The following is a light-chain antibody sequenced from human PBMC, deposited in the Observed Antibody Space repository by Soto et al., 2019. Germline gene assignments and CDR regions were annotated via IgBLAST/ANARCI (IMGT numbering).Light chain of an antibody. Sequence: QSVLTQPPSVSGAPGQRVAISCTGSSSNIGAEYDVHWYQQLPGTAPKRLIYGDNNRPSGVPDRFSGSKSGSSASLAITGLPPEDEADYYCQSYDSSLSTFVFGTGTNVTVL. CDR3: QSYDSSLSTFV. CDR2: GDN. J-gene: IGLJ1*01. V-gene: IGLV1-40*01. CDR1: SSNIGAEYD.